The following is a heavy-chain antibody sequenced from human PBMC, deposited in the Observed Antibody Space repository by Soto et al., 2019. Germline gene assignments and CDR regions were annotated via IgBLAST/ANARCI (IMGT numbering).Heavy chain of an antibody. J-gene: IGHJ1*01. D-gene: IGHD2-15*01. CDR2: VNPSGGST. CDR3: AREENCSDGICYSEYFQR. V-gene: IGHV1-46*01. CDR1: GYIFTAYS. Sequence: QVQLVQSGAEVKKPGASVKVSCKASGYIFTAYSMHWVRQAPGQGLERMGVVNPSGGSTNYAQKFQGRITMTRDTSTSTVYMDLSSVTSEDTAVYYCAREENCSDGICYSEYFQRLCQGTLVTVSA.